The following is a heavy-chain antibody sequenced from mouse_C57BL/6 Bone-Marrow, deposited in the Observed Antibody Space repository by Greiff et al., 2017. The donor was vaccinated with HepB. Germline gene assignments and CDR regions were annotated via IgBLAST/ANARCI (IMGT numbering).Heavy chain of an antibody. Sequence: EVMLVESGGGLVQPGGSLKLSCAASGFTFSAYGMAWVRQAPRKGPEWVAFISNLAYSIYYADTVTGRFTITRENAKNTLYLEMSSLRSEDTAMYYCARRGATLNYFDYWGQGTTLTVSS. CDR3: ARRGATLNYFDY. CDR1: GFTFSAYG. V-gene: IGHV5-15*04. J-gene: IGHJ2*01. CDR2: ISNLAYSI.